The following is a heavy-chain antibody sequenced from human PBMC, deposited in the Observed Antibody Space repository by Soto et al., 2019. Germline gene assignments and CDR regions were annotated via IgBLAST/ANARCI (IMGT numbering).Heavy chain of an antibody. D-gene: IGHD3-22*01. CDR2: ISSGGGTI. Sequence: VQLVESGGGLVQPGGSLRLSCAASGFTFSSYAMNWVRQAPGKGLEWLSYISSGGGTIYYADSVKGRFTISRDHAKNSLYLQMNSLRAEDTAVYYCARERVAVTDYWGQGTLVTVSS. V-gene: IGHV3-48*03. CDR1: GFTFSSYA. J-gene: IGHJ4*02. CDR3: ARERVAVTDY.